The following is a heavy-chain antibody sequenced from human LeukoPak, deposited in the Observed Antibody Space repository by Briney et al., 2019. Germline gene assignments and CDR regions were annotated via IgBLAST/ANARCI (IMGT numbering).Heavy chain of an antibody. Sequence: PGGSLRLSCAASGFTFSSYGMHWVHQAPGKGLGWVAFIRYDGSNKYYADSVKGRFTISRDNSKNTLYLQMNSLRAEDTAVYYCAKNRGVVVPAAILDDYWGQGTLVTVSS. CDR1: GFTFSSYG. CDR3: AKNRGVVVPAAILDDY. D-gene: IGHD2-2*02. CDR2: IRYDGSNK. J-gene: IGHJ4*02. V-gene: IGHV3-30*02.